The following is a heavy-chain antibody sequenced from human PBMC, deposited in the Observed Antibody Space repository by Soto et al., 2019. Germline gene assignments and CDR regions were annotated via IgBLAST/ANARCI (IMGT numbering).Heavy chain of an antibody. D-gene: IGHD1-26*01. CDR1: GGSISGGGYY. V-gene: IGHV4-31*03. J-gene: IGHJ5*02. Sequence: PSETLSLTCTVSGGSISGGGYYWSWIRQHPGKGLEWIGYIYYSGSTYYNPSLKSRVTISVDTSKNQFSLKLSSVTAADPAVYYRAATLRHSMFRSVPWGQGTLVTVFS. CDR2: IYYSGST. CDR3: AATLRHSMFRSVP.